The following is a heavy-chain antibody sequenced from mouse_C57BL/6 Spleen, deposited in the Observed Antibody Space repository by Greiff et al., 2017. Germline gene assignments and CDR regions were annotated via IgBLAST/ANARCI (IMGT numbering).Heavy chain of an antibody. CDR2: INPSNGGT. D-gene: IGHD2-1*01. V-gene: IGHV1-53*01. J-gene: IGHJ4*01. CDR1: GYTFTSYW. Sequence: VKLQQPGTELVKPGASVKLSCKASGYTFTSYWMHWVKQRPGQGLEWIGNINPSNGGTNYNEKFKSKATLTVDKSSSTAYMQLSSLTSEDSAVYYCARYGNYVGAMDYWGQGTSVTVSS. CDR3: ARYGNYVGAMDY.